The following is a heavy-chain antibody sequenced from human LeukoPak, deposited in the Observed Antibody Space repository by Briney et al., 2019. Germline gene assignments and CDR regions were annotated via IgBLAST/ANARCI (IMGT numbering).Heavy chain of an antibody. J-gene: IGHJ4*02. Sequence: SQTLSLTCTVSGGSISSGGYYWSWIRQHPGTGLEWIGYIYYSGSTYYNPSLKSRVTISVDTSKNQFSLKLSSVTAAGTAVYYCARGDSSGWYGSYFDYWGQGTLVTVSS. CDR3: ARGDSSGWYGSYFDY. CDR1: GGSISSGGYY. V-gene: IGHV4-31*03. D-gene: IGHD6-19*01. CDR2: IYYSGST.